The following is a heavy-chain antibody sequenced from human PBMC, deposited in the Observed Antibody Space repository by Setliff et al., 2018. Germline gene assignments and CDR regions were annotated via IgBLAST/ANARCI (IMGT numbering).Heavy chain of an antibody. J-gene: IGHJ4*02. CDR3: ARGPISGSGTYYGAD. Sequence: GASVKVSCKASGYTFTESIVSWVRQAPGQGLEWLGWIGVYSGNTYTARRFQGRVTITADESTSTTYMEVSSLTSEDTAEYFCARGPISGSGTYYGADWGQGTLVTVSS. CDR2: IGVYSGNT. D-gene: IGHD3-10*01. V-gene: IGHV1-18*01. CDR1: GYTFTESI.